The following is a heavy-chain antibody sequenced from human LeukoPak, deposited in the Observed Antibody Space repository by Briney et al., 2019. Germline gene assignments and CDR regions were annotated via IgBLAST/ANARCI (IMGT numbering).Heavy chain of an antibody. D-gene: IGHD1-26*01. CDR1: GFTFRSYG. V-gene: IGHV3-30*02. CDR3: AKDQPDVGATAWFFDY. CDR2: IRNDGTTK. J-gene: IGHJ4*02. Sequence: PGGSLRLSCAVSGFTFRSYGIHWVRQAPRKGLEWVVFIRNDGTTKYYTDSVKGRFTISRDNSKNTLYLQMNSLRAEDTAVYYCAKDQPDVGATAWFFDYWGQGTLVTVSS.